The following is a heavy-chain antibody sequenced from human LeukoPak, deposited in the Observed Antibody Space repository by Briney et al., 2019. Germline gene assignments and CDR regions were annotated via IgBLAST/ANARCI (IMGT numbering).Heavy chain of an antibody. Sequence: GGSLRLSCAASAFTFNTYGMHWVRQAPGKGREWVAITWYDGSLKYYSDSVKGRFAISRDNSKNTLYLQMNSLRAEDAAVYYCARISCTGGSCYPYSYYDMDVWGQGTTVTVSS. J-gene: IGHJ6*02. CDR2: TWYDGSLK. D-gene: IGHD2-15*01. CDR3: ARISCTGGSCYPYSYYDMDV. V-gene: IGHV3-33*01. CDR1: AFTFNTYG.